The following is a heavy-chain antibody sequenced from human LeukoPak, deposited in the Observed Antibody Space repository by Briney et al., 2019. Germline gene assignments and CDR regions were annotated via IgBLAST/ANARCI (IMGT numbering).Heavy chain of an antibody. D-gene: IGHD6-13*01. V-gene: IGHV4-34*01. CDR2: INHSGST. CDR1: GGSFSGYY. J-gene: IGHJ6*03. CDR3: ARGQHRRAAAGIRKHYYYYYMDV. Sequence: PSETLSLTCAVYGGSFSGYYWSWIRQSPGKGLEWIGEINHSGSTNYNPSLKSRVTISVDTSKNQFPLKLSSVTAADTAVYYCARGQHRRAAAGIRKHYYYYYMDVWGKGTTVTVSS.